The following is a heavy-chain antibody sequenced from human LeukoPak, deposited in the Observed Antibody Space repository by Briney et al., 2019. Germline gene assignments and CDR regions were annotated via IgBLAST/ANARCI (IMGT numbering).Heavy chain of an antibody. CDR2: IYYSGST. CDR3: ARGPPPSKHPTYDYSNYYYFDY. Sequence: SETLSLICTVSGGSISSGDYYWSWIRQPPGKGLEWIGYIYYSGSTYYNPSLKSRVTISVDTSKNQFSLKLSSVTAADTAVYYCARGPPPSKHPTYDYSNYYYFDYWGQGTLVTVSS. CDR1: GGSISSGDYY. J-gene: IGHJ4*02. V-gene: IGHV4-30-4*08. D-gene: IGHD4-11*01.